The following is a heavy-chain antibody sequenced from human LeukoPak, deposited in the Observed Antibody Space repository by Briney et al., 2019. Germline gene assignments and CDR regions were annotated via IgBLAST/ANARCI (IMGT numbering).Heavy chain of an antibody. CDR3: ARDMDYYGPDAFDI. J-gene: IGHJ3*02. D-gene: IGHD4-17*01. CDR1: GGSTSNYY. Sequence: SETLSLTCTVSGGSTSNYYWSWIRQPPGKGLEWIGYIYYSWNTNYNPSLKSRVTISVDTSKNQFSLKLSSVTAADTAVYYRARDMDYYGPDAFDIWGQGTMVTVSS. CDR2: IYYSWNT. V-gene: IGHV4-59*01.